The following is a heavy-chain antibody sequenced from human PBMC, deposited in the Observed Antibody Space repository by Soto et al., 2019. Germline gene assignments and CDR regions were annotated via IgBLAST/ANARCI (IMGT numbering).Heavy chain of an antibody. J-gene: IGHJ4*02. V-gene: IGHV3-30-3*01. CDR2: ISYDGSNK. CDR3: AREARRGQNLLGY. D-gene: IGHD3-10*01. CDR1: GFTFSSYA. Sequence: VQLVESGGGVVQPGRSLRLSCAASGFTFSSYAMHWVRQAPGKGLEWVAVISYDGSNKYYADSVKGRFTISRDNSKNTLYLQMNSLRAEDTAVYYCAREARRGQNLLGYWGQGTLVTVSS.